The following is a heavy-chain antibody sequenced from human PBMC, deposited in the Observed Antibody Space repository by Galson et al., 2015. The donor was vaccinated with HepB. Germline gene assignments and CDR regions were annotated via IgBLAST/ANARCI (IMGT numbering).Heavy chain of an antibody. V-gene: IGHV2-5*01. CDR3: ARSLGLVGPSFDN. J-gene: IGHJ4*02. D-gene: IGHD2-8*02. Sequence: PALVKPTQTLTLTCTFSGFSLRTSGVGVGWVRQSPGKALEWFALIYWSDDKRYSPSLRSRLTITKDTSKNQVVLTMTNLDPMDTATYYCARSLGLVGPSFDNWGQGTLATVSS. CDR1: GFSLRTSGVG. CDR2: IYWSDDK.